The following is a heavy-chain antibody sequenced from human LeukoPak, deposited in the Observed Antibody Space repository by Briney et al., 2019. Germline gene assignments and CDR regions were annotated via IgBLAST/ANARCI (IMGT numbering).Heavy chain of an antibody. CDR2: ISSSSSYI. J-gene: IGHJ3*02. Sequence: PGGSLRLSCAASGFTFSSYSMNWVRQAPGKGLEWVSSISSSSSYIYYADSVKGRFTISRDNAKNSLYLQMNSLRAEDTAVYYCARESYGSGSFDAFDIWGQGTMVTVSS. CDR3: ARESYGSGSFDAFDI. D-gene: IGHD3-10*01. V-gene: IGHV3-21*01. CDR1: GFTFSSYS.